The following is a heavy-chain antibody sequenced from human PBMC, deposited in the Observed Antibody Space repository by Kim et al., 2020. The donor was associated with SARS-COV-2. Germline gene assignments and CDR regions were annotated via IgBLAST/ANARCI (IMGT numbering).Heavy chain of an antibody. V-gene: IGHV4-39*01. D-gene: IGHD4-17*01. J-gene: IGHJ4*02. Sequence: SETLSLTCTVSGGSISSSSYYWGWIRQPPGKGLEWIGSIYYSGSTYYNPSLKSRVTISVDTSKNQFSLKLSSVTAADTAVYYCARQTQDHNYGLDYWGQGTLVTVSS. CDR1: GGSISSSSYY. CDR2: IYYSGST. CDR3: ARQTQDHNYGLDY.